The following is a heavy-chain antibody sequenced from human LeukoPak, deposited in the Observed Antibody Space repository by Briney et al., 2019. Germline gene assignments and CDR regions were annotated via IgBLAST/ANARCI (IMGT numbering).Heavy chain of an antibody. J-gene: IGHJ3*02. Sequence: GASVKVSCKASGGTFSSYAISWVRQAPGQGLEWMGGIIPIFGTANYAQKFQGRVTITADKSTSTAYMELSSLRSEDTAVYYCARLKQGEGIGAFDIWGQGTMVTVSS. CDR2: IIPIFGTA. CDR3: ARLKQGEGIGAFDI. D-gene: IGHD3-16*01. CDR1: GGTFSSYA. V-gene: IGHV1-69*06.